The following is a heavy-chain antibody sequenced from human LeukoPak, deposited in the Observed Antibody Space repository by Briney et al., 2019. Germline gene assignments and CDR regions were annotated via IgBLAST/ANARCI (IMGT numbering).Heavy chain of an antibody. V-gene: IGHV3-30-3*01. CDR3: AILGYSSSVFDC. D-gene: IGHD6-13*01. CDR2: ISKDGTNK. Sequence: GGSLRLSCAASGFTFSSYWMHWVRQAPGKGLVWAALISKDGTNKYYPDSVKGRFTISRDNSKNTLYLQMNSLRAEDTAVYYCAILGYSSSVFDCWGQGTLVTVSS. J-gene: IGHJ4*02. CDR1: GFTFSSYW.